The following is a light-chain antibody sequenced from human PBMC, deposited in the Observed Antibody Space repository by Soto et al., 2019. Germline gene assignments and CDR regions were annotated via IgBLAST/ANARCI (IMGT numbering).Light chain of an antibody. Sequence: EIVLTQSPATLSLSPGERATLSCRASQSVSSYLAWYQQKPGQAPRLLIYDASNRATGIPARFSGSGSGTDFTLTISSLEPEDSAIYYCQQRSSWPRSFTFGPGTKVDIK. V-gene: IGKV3-11*01. J-gene: IGKJ3*01. CDR1: QSVSSY. CDR3: QQRSSWPRSFT. CDR2: DAS.